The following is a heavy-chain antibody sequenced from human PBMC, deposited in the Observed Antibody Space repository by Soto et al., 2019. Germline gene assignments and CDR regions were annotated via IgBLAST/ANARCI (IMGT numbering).Heavy chain of an antibody. CDR3: AMVYPTRPLGY. CDR1: AGSISSSNW. CDR2: IYHSGST. V-gene: IGHV4-4*02. Sequence: SETLSLSSTGSAGSISSSNWCSWVRQPPGKGLEWIGEIYHSGSTNHNPSLKSRVTISVDKSKNQFSLKLSSVTAADTAVYYCAMVYPTRPLGYWGQGTLVTVS. J-gene: IGHJ4*02. D-gene: IGHD2-8*01.